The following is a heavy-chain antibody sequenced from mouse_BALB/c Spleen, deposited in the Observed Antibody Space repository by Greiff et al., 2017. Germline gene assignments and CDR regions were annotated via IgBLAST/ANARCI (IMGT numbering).Heavy chain of an antibody. D-gene: IGHD1-1*01. V-gene: IGHV5-17*02. Sequence: EVKVVESGGGLVQPGGSRKLSCAASGFTFSSFGMHWVRQAPEKGLEWVAYISSGSSTIYYADTVKGRFTISRDNPKNTLFLQMTSLRSEDTAMYYCARSGGYYGSSYWYFDVWGAGTTVTVSS. CDR1: GFTFSSFG. J-gene: IGHJ1*01. CDR3: ARSGGYYGSSYWYFDV. CDR2: ISSGSSTI.